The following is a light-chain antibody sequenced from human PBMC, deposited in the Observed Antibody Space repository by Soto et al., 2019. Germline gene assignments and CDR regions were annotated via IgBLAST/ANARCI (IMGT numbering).Light chain of an antibody. Sequence: DIQMTQSPSTLSASEGDRVTITCRASQSISSWLAWYQQKPGKAPKLLIYDASSLESGVPSRFSGSGSGTEFTLTISSLQPDDFATYYCQQYNSYSWTIGQGTKVEIK. CDR2: DAS. V-gene: IGKV1-5*01. CDR1: QSISSW. CDR3: QQYNSYSWT. J-gene: IGKJ1*01.